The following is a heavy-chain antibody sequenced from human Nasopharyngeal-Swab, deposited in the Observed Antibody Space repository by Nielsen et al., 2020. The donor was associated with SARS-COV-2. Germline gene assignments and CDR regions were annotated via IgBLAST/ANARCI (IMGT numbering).Heavy chain of an antibody. CDR2: IYGSGAN. V-gene: IGHV4-4*07. CDR3: ARDPFRIFGVAYGLDV. Sequence: SETLSLTCTLSGGPIENYHWTWIPQSAGEGLEGMGHIYGSGANNYNPSLKSRIFMSVDTSTNQFSLTLRSVTAADTAFYYCARDPFRIFGVAYGLDVWGQGTTVTVSS. CDR1: GGPIENYH. J-gene: IGHJ6*02. D-gene: IGHD3-3*01.